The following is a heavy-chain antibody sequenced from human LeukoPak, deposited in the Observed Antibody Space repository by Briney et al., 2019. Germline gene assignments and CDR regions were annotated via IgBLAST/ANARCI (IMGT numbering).Heavy chain of an antibody. V-gene: IGHV1-46*01. CDR2: ISPSGGST. CDR1: GYTFTSNY. D-gene: IGHD3-22*01. Sequence: ASVKVSCKAFGYTFTSNYMHWVRQAPGQGPEWMGVISPSGGSTTYAQKFQGRVTITADKSTSTAYMELSSLRSEDTAVYYCARGYYYDSSGYSYYYYYYMDVWGKGTTVTVSS. J-gene: IGHJ6*03. CDR3: ARGYYYDSSGYSYYYYYYMDV.